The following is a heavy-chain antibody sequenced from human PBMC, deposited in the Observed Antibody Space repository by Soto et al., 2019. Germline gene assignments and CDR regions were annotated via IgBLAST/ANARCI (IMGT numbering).Heavy chain of an antibody. Sequence: GASVKVSCKASGYTFTSYYMHWVRQAPGQGLEWMGIINPSGGSTSYAQKFQGRVTMARDTSTSTVYMELSSLRSEDTAVYYCATSYCTNGVCSRQSPGQYYYYGMDVWGQGTTVTVSS. CDR1: GYTFTSYY. V-gene: IGHV1-46*01. CDR3: ATSYCTNGVCSRQSPGQYYYYGMDV. J-gene: IGHJ6*02. D-gene: IGHD2-8*01. CDR2: INPSGGST.